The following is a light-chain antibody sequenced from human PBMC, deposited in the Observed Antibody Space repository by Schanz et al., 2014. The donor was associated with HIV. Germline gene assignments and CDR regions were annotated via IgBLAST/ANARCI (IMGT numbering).Light chain of an antibody. V-gene: IGKV3-15*01. CDR1: QSVGTN. Sequence: DIVMTQSPDNLSVSPGERATLSCRARQSVGTNLAWYQQKPGQAPRLLISGASSRATGIPARFSGSGSGTEFTLTISSLQSEDFAVYYCQQYNNWPGTFGQGTKLEIK. CDR3: QQYNNWPGT. CDR2: GAS. J-gene: IGKJ2*02.